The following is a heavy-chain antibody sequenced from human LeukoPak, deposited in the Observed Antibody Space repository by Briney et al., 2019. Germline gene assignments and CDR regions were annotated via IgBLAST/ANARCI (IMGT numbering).Heavy chain of an antibody. Sequence: GRSLRLSCAASGFTFSSYGMHWVRQAPGKGLEWVAVISYDGSNKYYADSVKGRFTISRDNSKNTLYLQMNSLRAEDTAVYYCAKDSGYCSSTSCYMNYWGQGTLVTVSS. J-gene: IGHJ4*02. CDR2: ISYDGSNK. CDR3: AKDSGYCSSTSCYMNY. V-gene: IGHV3-30*18. CDR1: GFTFSSYG. D-gene: IGHD2-2*02.